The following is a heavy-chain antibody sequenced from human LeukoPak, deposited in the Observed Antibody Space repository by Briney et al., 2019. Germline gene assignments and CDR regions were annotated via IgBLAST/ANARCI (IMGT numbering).Heavy chain of an antibody. J-gene: IGHJ4*02. Sequence: SQTLSLTCTVSGDSISRYYWSWIRQPPGKGLEWIGYISYSGGTSYNPSLKSRVTISLDTSKNQFSLKLSSVTAADTAVYYCARYYYDSSVYYNLDYWGQGTLVTVSS. D-gene: IGHD3-22*01. CDR2: ISYSGGT. V-gene: IGHV4-59*01. CDR1: GDSISRYY. CDR3: ARYYYDSSVYYNLDY.